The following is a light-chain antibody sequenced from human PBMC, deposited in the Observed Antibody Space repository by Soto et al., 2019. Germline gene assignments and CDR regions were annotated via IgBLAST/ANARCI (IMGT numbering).Light chain of an antibody. V-gene: IGKV2-28*01. CDR1: QRLLYSNGYNY. Sequence: DIVMTQSPLSLPVTPGEPASISCRSSQRLLYSNGYNYVDWYLQRPGQSPQLLIFLGSNRASGVPDRFSGSGSGTDFTLQISRVEAEDIGVYYCMQSLQAQYTFGQGTKLE. CDR2: LGS. CDR3: MQSLQAQYT. J-gene: IGKJ2*01.